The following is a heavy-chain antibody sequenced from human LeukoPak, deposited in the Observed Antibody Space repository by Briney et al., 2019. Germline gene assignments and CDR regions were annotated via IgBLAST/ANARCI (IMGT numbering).Heavy chain of an antibody. J-gene: IGHJ4*02. CDR3: ARGLGAADY. D-gene: IGHD1-26*01. CDR1: GFTFSSYG. V-gene: IGHV3-48*01. Sequence: GGSLRLSCAASGFTFSSYGMSWVRQAPGKGLEWVSYISSSSSTIYYADSVKGRFTISRDNAKNSLYLQMNSLRAEDTAVYYCARGLGAADYWGQGTLVTVSS. CDR2: ISSSSSTI.